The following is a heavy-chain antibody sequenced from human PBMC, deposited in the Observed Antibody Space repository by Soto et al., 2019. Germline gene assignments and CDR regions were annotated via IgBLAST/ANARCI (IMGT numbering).Heavy chain of an antibody. V-gene: IGHV3-23*01. J-gene: IGHJ4*02. CDR3: AKNYDDHVCYGH. D-gene: IGHD4-17*01. CDR1: GFTFRNNG. Sequence: LRLSCGASGFTFRNNGMTWVRQAPGKGLEWVSTISGGGDYISYADSVKGRFTISRDNPKNMLYLQMNSLRAEDTAVYYCAKNYDDHVCYGHWGRGALVTVSS. CDR2: ISGGGDYI.